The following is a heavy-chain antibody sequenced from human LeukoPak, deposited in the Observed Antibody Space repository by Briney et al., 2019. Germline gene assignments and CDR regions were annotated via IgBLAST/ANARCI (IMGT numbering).Heavy chain of an antibody. Sequence: GASVKVSCKASGYTFTGYYMHWVRQAPGQGLEWMGWINPNSGGTNYAQKFQGWVTMTRDTSISTAYMELSRLRSDDTAVYYCARDQGSGSYGRSFDIWGQGTMVTVSS. CDR3: ARDQGSGSYGRSFDI. CDR2: INPNSGGT. CDR1: GYTFTGYY. V-gene: IGHV1-2*04. J-gene: IGHJ3*02. D-gene: IGHD1-26*01.